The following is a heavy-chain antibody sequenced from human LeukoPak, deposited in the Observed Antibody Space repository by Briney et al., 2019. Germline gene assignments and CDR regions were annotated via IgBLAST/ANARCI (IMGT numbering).Heavy chain of an antibody. J-gene: IGHJ4*03. Sequence: ASVRVSCKASGYTFTNFYIHWVRQAPGQGLERMGIINPRGGSASSAQKFQGRVTLTRDTSTSTVYMELSSLTSQDTAVYYCARDYHGSGSLTTSDSCGHGTLNTVSS. D-gene: IGHD3-10*01. CDR2: INPRGGSA. CDR1: GYTFTNFY. V-gene: IGHV1-46*01. CDR3: ARDYHGSGSLTTSDS.